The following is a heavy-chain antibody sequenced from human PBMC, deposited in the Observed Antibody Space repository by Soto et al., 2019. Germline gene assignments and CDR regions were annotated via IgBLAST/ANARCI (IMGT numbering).Heavy chain of an antibody. Sequence: PSQTHPLTYTVSDGSIIDVDDYWSCIRKPPGKGLEWIGYIYYSGSTYYNPSLKSRVTISVDTSKNQFSLKLSSVTAADTAVYYCARFESDDILTGYSAPFEYWGQGSLVPVSS. CDR2: IYYSGST. CDR3: ARFESDDILTGYSAPFEY. CDR1: DGSIIDVDDY. V-gene: IGHV4-30-4*01. D-gene: IGHD3-9*01. J-gene: IGHJ4*02.